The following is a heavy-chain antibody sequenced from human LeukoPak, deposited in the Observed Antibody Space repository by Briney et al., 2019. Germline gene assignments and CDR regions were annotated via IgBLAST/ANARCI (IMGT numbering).Heavy chain of an antibody. CDR1: GGSFSGYY. Sequence: SETLSLTCAVYGGSFSGYYWSWIRQPPGKGLEWIGEINHSGSTNYNPSLKSRVTISVDTSKNQFSLKLSSVTAADTAVYYCARDVPGYFQHWGQGTLVTVSS. V-gene: IGHV4-34*01. J-gene: IGHJ1*01. CDR3: ARDVPGYFQH. D-gene: IGHD2-8*02. CDR2: INHSGST.